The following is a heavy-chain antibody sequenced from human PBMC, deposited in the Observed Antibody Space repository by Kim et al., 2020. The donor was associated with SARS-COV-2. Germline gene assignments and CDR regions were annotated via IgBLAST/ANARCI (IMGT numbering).Heavy chain of an antibody. CDR2: ISGGGGSI. CDR1: GFTFSKYS. D-gene: IGHD5-18*01. CDR3: GRGHTEIKRHFDH. Sequence: GGSLRLSCAASGFTFSKYSMSWVRQAPGKGLEWVSIISGGGGSIYYADSVKGRFTISRNTTKNTLSLQMNRLRAEDTAVYYCGRGHTEIKRHFDHWGQGT. J-gene: IGHJ4*02. V-gene: IGHV3-23*01.